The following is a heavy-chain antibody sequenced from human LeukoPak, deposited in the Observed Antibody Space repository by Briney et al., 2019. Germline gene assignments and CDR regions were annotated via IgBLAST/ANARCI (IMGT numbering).Heavy chain of an antibody. CDR1: GFTDSSNY. D-gene: IGHD3-16*01. CDR2: IYSGGST. CDR3: ARAQGGGTDY. Sequence: GGSLRLSCAASGFTDSSNYMSWARQAPGKGLEWVSVIYSGGSTYYADSVKGRFTISRDNSKNTLYLQMNSLRAEDTAVYYCARAQGGGTDYWGQGTLVTVSS. V-gene: IGHV3-53*01. J-gene: IGHJ4*02.